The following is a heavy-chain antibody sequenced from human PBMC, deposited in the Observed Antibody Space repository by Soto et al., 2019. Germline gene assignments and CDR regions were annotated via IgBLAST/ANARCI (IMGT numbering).Heavy chain of an antibody. CDR3: ARTLITFGRVNVAYDVFDL. Sequence: VQLMQSGGGLVKPGGSLRLSCEGSGFLFNSHGYNWVRQAPGKGLEWVSSISDGGGSINYADAVRGRFTLSRDNAQNSLFLQMNSLRAEDTAVYYCARTLITFGRVNVAYDVFDLWGQGTMVTVSA. CDR1: GFLFNSHG. J-gene: IGHJ3*01. CDR2: ISDGGGSI. V-gene: IGHV3-21*02. D-gene: IGHD3-16*02.